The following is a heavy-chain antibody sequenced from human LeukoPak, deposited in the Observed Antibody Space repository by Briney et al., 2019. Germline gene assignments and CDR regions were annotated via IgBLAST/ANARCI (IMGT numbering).Heavy chain of an antibody. V-gene: IGHV4-39*07. D-gene: IGHD3-9*01. Sequence: SETLSLTCTVSGGSISSSSYYWGWIRQPPGKGLEWIGSIYYSGSTYYNPSLKSRVTISVDTSKNQFSLKLSSVTAADTAVYYCARGRLGLHYDILTGYPTPYYFDYWGQGTLVTVSS. J-gene: IGHJ4*02. CDR1: GGSISSSSYY. CDR3: ARGRLGLHYDILTGYPTPYYFDY. CDR2: IYYSGST.